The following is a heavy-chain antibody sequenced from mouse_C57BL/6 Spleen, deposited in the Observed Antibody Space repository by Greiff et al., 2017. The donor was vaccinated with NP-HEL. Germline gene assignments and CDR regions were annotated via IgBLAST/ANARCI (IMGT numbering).Heavy chain of an antibody. CDR1: GYTFTSYW. V-gene: IGHV1-69*01. CDR3: ASGPLDSSGYVSSWFAY. CDR2: IDPSDSYT. Sequence: QVQLQQPGAELVMPGASVKLSCKASGYTFTSYWMHWVKQRPGQGLEWIGEIDPSDSYTNYNQKFNGKSTLTVDKSSSTAYMPLSSLTSEDSAVYYCASGPLDSSGYVSSWFAYWGQGTLVTVSA. J-gene: IGHJ3*01. D-gene: IGHD3-2*02.